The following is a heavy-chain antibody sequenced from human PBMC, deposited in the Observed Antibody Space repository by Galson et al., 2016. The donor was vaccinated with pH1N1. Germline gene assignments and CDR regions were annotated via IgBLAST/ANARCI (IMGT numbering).Heavy chain of an antibody. Sequence: SLRLSCAASGFSFSSFGMHWVRQAPGKGLEWVAVISYDGSDQYYADSVKGRFTISRDNFKKTLYLQMNSLRAEDTAVYHCAKDRLVLLWFGESTVDFWGKGTLVTVSS. J-gene: IGHJ4*02. CDR2: ISYDGSDQ. V-gene: IGHV3-30*18. D-gene: IGHD3-10*01. CDR3: AKDRLVLLWFGESTVDF. CDR1: GFSFSSFG.